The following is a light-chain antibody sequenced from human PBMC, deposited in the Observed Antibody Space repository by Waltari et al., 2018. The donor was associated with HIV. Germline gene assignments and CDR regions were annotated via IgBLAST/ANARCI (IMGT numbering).Light chain of an antibody. V-gene: IGLV2-14*01. J-gene: IGLJ3*02. CDR1: TSDMSSLNF. Sequence: HSVLTQPASVSGSPGQSITISCSGPTSDMSSLNFVSWYQQSPGRAPKLIFFEVSSRPSVISDLFSGSKSGDTAFLTISALRTEDEADYFCSSYSPRGFVMFGGGTKVTVL. CDR2: EVS. CDR3: SSYSPRGFVM.